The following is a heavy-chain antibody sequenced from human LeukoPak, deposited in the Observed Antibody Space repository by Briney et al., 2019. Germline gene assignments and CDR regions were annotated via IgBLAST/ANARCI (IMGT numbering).Heavy chain of an antibody. J-gene: IGHJ5*01. CDR3: AREHIDSFDS. CDR1: GDTVSSTSGA. CDR2: TYYRSKWYN. Sequence: SQTLSLTCAISGDTVSSTSGAWNWIRQSPSRGLEWLGRTYYRSKWYNDYAVSVKSRLTFSPDTSKNQVSLQLNSVIPEDTAVYYCAREHIDSFDSWGQGTLVTVSS. D-gene: IGHD2-21*01. V-gene: IGHV6-1*01.